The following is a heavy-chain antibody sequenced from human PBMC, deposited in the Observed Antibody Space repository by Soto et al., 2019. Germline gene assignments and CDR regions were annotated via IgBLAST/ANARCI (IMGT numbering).Heavy chain of an antibody. CDR3: ARDGVTAKEPDY. Sequence: GGSLRLSCAASGFTFSSYAMHWVRQAPGKGLEWVADISFDETNKYYTDSVKGRFTISRDNSKNTLYLQMNSLRPEDTAVYYCARDGVTAKEPDYWGQGALVTVSS. D-gene: IGHD2-21*02. V-gene: IGHV3-30*04. J-gene: IGHJ4*02. CDR2: ISFDETNK. CDR1: GFTFSSYA.